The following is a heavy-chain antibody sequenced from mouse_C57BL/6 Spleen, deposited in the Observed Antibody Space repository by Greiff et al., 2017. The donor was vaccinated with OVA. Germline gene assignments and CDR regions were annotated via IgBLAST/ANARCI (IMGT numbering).Heavy chain of an antibody. V-gene: IGHV1-42*01. J-gene: IGHJ1*03. Sequence: VQLRQSGPELVKPGASVKISCKASGYSFTGYYMNWVKQSPEKSLEWIGEINPSTGGTTYNQKFKAKATLTVDKSSSTAYMQLKSLTSEDSAVYYCARWLPPWYFDVWGTGTTVTVSS. D-gene: IGHD2-2*01. CDR2: INPSTGGT. CDR1: GYSFTGYY. CDR3: ARWLPPWYFDV.